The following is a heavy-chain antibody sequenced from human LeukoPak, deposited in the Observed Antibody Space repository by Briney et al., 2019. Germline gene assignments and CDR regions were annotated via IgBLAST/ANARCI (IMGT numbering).Heavy chain of an antibody. CDR1: GYTFTSYG. CDR2: ISAYNGNT. D-gene: IGHD2-2*01. V-gene: IGHV1-18*01. CDR3: AREQSEAVPAAPAYDWFDP. Sequence: GASVKVSCKASGYTFTSYGISWVRQAPGQGLEWMGWISAYNGNTNYAQKLQGRVTMTTDTSTSTAYMELSRLRSDDTAVYYCAREQSEAVPAAPAYDWFDPWGQGTLVTVSS. J-gene: IGHJ5*02.